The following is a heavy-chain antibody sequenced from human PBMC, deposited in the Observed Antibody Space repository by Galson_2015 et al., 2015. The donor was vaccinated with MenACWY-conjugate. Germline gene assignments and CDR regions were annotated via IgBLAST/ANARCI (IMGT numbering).Heavy chain of an antibody. J-gene: IGHJ5*02. CDR1: GDSVSSHSAA. Sequence: CAISGDSVSSHSAAWNWIRQSPSRGFEWLGRTYYRSQRHYDYAVSVKGRMTINPDTPKNEISLQLHSVTPEDTAVYYCAREGSSRYHSDYFCCASWGQGTLVTVSS. CDR3: AREGSSRYHSDYFCCAS. V-gene: IGHV6-1*01. CDR2: TYYRSQRHY. D-gene: IGHD3-22*01.